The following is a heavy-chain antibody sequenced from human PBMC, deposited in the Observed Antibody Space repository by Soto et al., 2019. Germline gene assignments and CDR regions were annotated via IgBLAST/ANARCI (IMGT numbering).Heavy chain of an antibody. CDR2: INPSGGST. CDR3: AREKTGSVPYYYYGMDV. Sequence: GVSVKVSCKASGYTFTSYYMHWVRHAPGQGLEWMGIINPSGGSTSYAQKFQGRVTMTRDTSTSTVYMELSSLRSEDTAVYYCAREKTGSVPYYYYGMDVWGQGTTVTAP. J-gene: IGHJ6*02. D-gene: IGHD1-1*01. CDR1: GYTFTSYY. V-gene: IGHV1-46*01.